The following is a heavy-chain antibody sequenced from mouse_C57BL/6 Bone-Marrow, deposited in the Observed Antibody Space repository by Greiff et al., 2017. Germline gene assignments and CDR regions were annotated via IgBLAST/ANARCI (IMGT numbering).Heavy chain of an antibody. V-gene: IGHV1-47*01. D-gene: IGHD2-1*01. J-gene: IGHJ4*01. CDR2: FHPYNDDT. Sequence: QVQLQQSGAELVKPGASVPTPCQSSGSTFTTYPLAWMKQNHGKSLEWIGNFHPYNDDTMYNEKFKGKATLTVEQSSSTVYLELSRLTSDDAAVYYCARGGNQGAMDYWGQGTSVTVSS. CDR1: GSTFTTYP. CDR3: ARGGNQGAMDY.